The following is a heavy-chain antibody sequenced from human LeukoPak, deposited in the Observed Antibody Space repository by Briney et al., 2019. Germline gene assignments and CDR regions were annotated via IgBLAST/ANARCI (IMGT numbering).Heavy chain of an antibody. D-gene: IGHD6-13*01. CDR3: ARREVDSSSKIWRY. Sequence: SETLSLTCTVSGVSISSTSYYWGWIRQPPGTGLEWIGSIYYSGSTNYNPSLKSRVTISVDTSKNQFSLKLSSVTAADTAVYYCARREVDSSSKIWRYWGQGTLVTVSS. J-gene: IGHJ4*02. CDR2: IYYSGST. CDR1: GVSISSTSYY. V-gene: IGHV4-39*07.